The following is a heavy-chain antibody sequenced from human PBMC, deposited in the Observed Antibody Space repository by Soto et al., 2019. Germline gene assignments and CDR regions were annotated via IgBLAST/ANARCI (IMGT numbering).Heavy chain of an antibody. D-gene: IGHD2-2*01. CDR2: IVVGSGNT. J-gene: IGHJ6*03. V-gene: IGHV1-58*02. Sequence: SVKVSCKASGFTFTSSAMQWVRQARGQRLEWIGWIVVGSGNTNYAQKFQERVTITRDMSTSTAYMELSSLRSEDTAVYYCAASPVVPAADYYYYYMDVWGKGTTVTVSS. CDR3: AASPVVPAADYYYYYMDV. CDR1: GFTFTSSA.